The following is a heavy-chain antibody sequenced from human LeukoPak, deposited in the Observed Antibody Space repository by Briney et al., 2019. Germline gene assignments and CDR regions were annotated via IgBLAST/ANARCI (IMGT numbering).Heavy chain of an antibody. CDR3: AKDSAYYLYYFDY. CDR2: IRFDGTNK. J-gene: IGHJ4*02. Sequence: GGSLRLSCAASGFTLSSYSMHWVRQAPGKGLEWVAFIRFDGTNKYYADSVKGRFTISRDNSKNTVYLQMNSLRTEDTAVYYCAKDSAYYLYYFDYWGQGTLVTVSS. V-gene: IGHV3-30*02. D-gene: IGHD3-22*01. CDR1: GFTLSSYS.